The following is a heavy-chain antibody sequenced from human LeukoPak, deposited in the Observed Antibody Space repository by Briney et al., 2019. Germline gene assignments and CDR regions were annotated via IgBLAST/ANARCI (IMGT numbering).Heavy chain of an antibody. D-gene: IGHD3-10*01. CDR2: IYYSGST. Sequence: PSETLSLTCTVSGGSISTSTYYSGWIRQPPGNGLELIGTIYYSGSTYYTPSLQSRVSISLGTSKNQFSLKLSSVTAADTAAYYCARLGGSGSHHGGAIDYWGQGTLVTVSS. V-gene: IGHV4-39*01. CDR3: ARLGGSGSHHGGAIDY. J-gene: IGHJ4*02. CDR1: GGSISTSTYY.